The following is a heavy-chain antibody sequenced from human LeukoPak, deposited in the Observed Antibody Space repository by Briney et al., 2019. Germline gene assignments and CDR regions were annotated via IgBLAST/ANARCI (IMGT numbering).Heavy chain of an antibody. Sequence: SETLSLTCTVSGVSISSGGYYWSWIRQHPGKGLEWIGYIYYSGSTYYNPSLKSRVTISVDTSKNQFSLKLSSVTAADTAVYYCARENGDPSPYFDYWGQGTLVTVSS. J-gene: IGHJ4*02. D-gene: IGHD4-17*01. CDR3: ARENGDPSPYFDY. V-gene: IGHV4-31*03. CDR1: GVSISSGGYY. CDR2: IYYSGST.